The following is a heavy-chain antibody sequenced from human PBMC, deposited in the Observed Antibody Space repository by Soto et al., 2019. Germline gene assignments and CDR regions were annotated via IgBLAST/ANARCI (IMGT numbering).Heavy chain of an antibody. J-gene: IGHJ4*02. Sequence: QVQLVQSGAEVKKHGASVKVSCKVSGYMFASYGISWARQAPGQGLEWMGWINTYNGNINYAQKFQGRVTMTTDTSTSTAYMELSGLGSDDTALYYCARERGAYKYFYYWGQGTLVTVSS. D-gene: IGHD1-1*01. V-gene: IGHV1-18*01. CDR2: INTYNGNI. CDR3: ARERGAYKYFYY. CDR1: GYMFASYG.